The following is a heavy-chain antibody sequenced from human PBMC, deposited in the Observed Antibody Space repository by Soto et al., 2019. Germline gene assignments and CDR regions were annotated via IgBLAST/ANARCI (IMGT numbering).Heavy chain of an antibody. J-gene: IGHJ6*03. CDR1: GGSISSYY. CDR3: ARVQLERSSAHYYYYMDV. V-gene: IGHV4-59*08. D-gene: IGHD1-1*01. Sequence: SETLSLTCTVSGGSISSYYWSWIRQPPGKGLEWIGYIYYSGSTNYNPSLKSRVTISVDTSKNQFSLKLSSVTAADTAVYYCARVQLERSSAHYYYYMDVWGKGTTVTVSS. CDR2: IYYSGST.